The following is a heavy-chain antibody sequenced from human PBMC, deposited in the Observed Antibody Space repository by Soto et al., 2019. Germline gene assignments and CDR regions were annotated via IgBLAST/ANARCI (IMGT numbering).Heavy chain of an antibody. CDR3: ARALFGLVIPDY. Sequence: QVQLVESGGGVVQPGRSLRLSCAASGFTFSSYGMHWVRQAPGKGLEWVAVIWYDGSNKYYADSVKGRFTIYRDKSKSTLYQQMNSMRAEQTAVYYCARALFGLVIPDYWCQGTLVTVSS. CDR2: IWYDGSNK. CDR1: GFTFSSYG. D-gene: IGHD3-3*01. V-gene: IGHV3-33*01. J-gene: IGHJ4*02.